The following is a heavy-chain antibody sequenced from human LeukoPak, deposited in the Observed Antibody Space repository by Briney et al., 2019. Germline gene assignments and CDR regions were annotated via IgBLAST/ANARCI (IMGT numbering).Heavy chain of an antibody. Sequence: PSETLSLTCTVSGGSISSSSYYWGWIRQPPGKGLEWIGSIYYSGSTYYNPSLKSRVTISVDTSKNQFSLKLSSVTAADTAVYYCARYLVGDSSSPRFDPWGQGTLVTASS. J-gene: IGHJ5*02. CDR3: ARYLVGDSSSPRFDP. CDR1: GGSISSSSYY. CDR2: IYYSGST. D-gene: IGHD6-6*01. V-gene: IGHV4-39*01.